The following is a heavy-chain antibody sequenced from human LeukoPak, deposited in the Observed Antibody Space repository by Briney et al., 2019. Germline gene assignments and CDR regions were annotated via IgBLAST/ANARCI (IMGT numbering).Heavy chain of an antibody. D-gene: IGHD4-23*01. CDR3: ALAHDYGGNFYYFDY. J-gene: IGHJ4*02. CDR2: IYPGDSDT. CDR1: GYSFTSYW. Sequence: GESLKISCKGSGYSFTSYWIVWVRQMPGKGLEWMGIIYPGDSDTRYSPSFQGHVTISADKSISTAYLQWSSLKASDTAMYYCALAHDYGGNFYYFDYWGQGTLVTVSS. V-gene: IGHV5-51*01.